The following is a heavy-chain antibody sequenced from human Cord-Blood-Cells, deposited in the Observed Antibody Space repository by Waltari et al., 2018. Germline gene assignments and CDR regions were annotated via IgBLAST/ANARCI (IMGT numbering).Heavy chain of an antibody. D-gene: IGHD2-2*01. J-gene: IGHJ5*02. CDR2: ISGSGGTT. CDR3: AKDGAYCSSTSCYINWFDP. CDR1: GFTFSSYA. Sequence: EVQLLESGGGLVQPGGSLRLSCAASGFTFSSYAMSWVRQAPGKGLEWVSAISGSGGTTYYADSVKGRFTISRDNSKNTLYLQMNSLRAEDTAVYYCAKDGAYCSSTSCYINWFDPWGQGTLVTVSS. V-gene: IGHV3-23*01.